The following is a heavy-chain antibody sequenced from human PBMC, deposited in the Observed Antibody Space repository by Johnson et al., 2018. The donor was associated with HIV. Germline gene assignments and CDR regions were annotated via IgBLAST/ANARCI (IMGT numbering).Heavy chain of an antibody. Sequence: VQLVESGGRVVRPGGSLTLSCAASGFSFDDYGMHWVRQAPGKGLEWVSGINWNGGSTGYADSVKGRFTISRDNSKNTLYLQMNSLRAEDTAVYYCAREGGQWLVSSAFDIWGQGTMVTVSS. CDR1: GFSFDDYG. CDR3: AREGGQWLVSSAFDI. V-gene: IGHV3-20*04. CDR2: INWNGGST. J-gene: IGHJ3*02. D-gene: IGHD6-19*01.